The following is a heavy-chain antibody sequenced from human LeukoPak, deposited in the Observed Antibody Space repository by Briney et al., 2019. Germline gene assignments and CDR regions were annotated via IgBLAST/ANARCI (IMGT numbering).Heavy chain of an antibody. CDR2: ISAYNGNT. CDR3: AFDGSGNEFDP. D-gene: IGHD3-10*01. J-gene: IGHJ5*02. CDR1: GYTFSSYD. V-gene: IGHV1-18*01. Sequence: ASVKVSCKASGYTFSSYDINWVRQAPGQGLEWMGWISAYNGNTNYAQKLQGRVTMTTDTSTSTAYMELRSLRSDGTAVYYCAFDGSGNEFDPWGQGTLVTVSS.